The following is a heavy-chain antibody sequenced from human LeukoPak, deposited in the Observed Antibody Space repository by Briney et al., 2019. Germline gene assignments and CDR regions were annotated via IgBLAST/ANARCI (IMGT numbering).Heavy chain of an antibody. CDR3: ARTARFPSYYFDY. J-gene: IGHJ4*02. D-gene: IGHD1-26*01. V-gene: IGHV4-59*01. Sequence: PSETLSLTCTVSGGSISSYYWSWIRQPPGKGLEWIGYIYYSGSSNYNPSLKSRVTISVDTSKNQFSLKLSSVTAADTAVYYYARTARFPSYYFDYWGQGTLVTVSS. CDR2: IYYSGSS. CDR1: GGSISSYY.